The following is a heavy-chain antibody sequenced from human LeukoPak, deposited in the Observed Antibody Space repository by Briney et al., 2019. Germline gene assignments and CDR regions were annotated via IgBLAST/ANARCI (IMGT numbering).Heavy chain of an antibody. V-gene: IGHV3-11*04. Sequence: GGSLRLSCAASGFTFRDYYMSWIRQAPGKGLEWISYISSSAGTIHYVDSVKGRFTISRDNAKNSLCLQMDSLRVEDTAVYYCATSVTRRRLDWFIDLWGRGALVSVSS. J-gene: IGHJ2*01. CDR3: ATSVTRRRLDWFIDL. CDR1: GFTFRDYY. D-gene: IGHD4-17*01. CDR2: ISSSAGTI.